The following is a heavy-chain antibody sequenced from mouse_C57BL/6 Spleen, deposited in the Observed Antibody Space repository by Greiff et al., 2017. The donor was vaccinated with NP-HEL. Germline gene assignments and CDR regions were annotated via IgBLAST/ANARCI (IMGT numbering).Heavy chain of an antibody. V-gene: IGHV5-4*01. J-gene: IGHJ3*01. D-gene: IGHD1-1*01. CDR1: GFTFSSYA. Sequence: EVKLVESGGGLVKPGGSLKLSCAASGFTFSSYAMSWVRQTPEKRLEWVATISDGGSYTYYPDNVKGRFTISRDNAKNNLYLQMSHLKSEDTAMYYCARDQGDGTTGFAYWGQGTLVTVSA. CDR3: ARDQGDGTTGFAY. CDR2: ISDGGSYT.